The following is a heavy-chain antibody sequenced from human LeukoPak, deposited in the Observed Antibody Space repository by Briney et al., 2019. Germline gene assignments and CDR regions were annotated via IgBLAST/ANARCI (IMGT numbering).Heavy chain of an antibody. V-gene: IGHV4-31*03. CDR1: GGSISSGGYY. CDR2: IYYSGST. J-gene: IGHJ4*02. CDR3: ARYLYTWESRYFDY. D-gene: IGHD1-26*01. Sequence: SQTLSLTCTVSGGSISSGGYYWSWIRQHPGKGLEWIGYIYYSGSTYYNPSLKSRVTISVGTSKNQFSLKLSSVTAADTAVYYCARYLYTWESRYFDYWGQGTLVTVSS.